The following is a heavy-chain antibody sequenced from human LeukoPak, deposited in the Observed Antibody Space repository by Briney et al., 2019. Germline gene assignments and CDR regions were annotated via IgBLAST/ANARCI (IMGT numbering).Heavy chain of an antibody. Sequence: TGGSLRLSCAASGFTFSSYGMHWVRQAPGKGLEWVAFIRYDGSNKYYADSVKGRFTISRDNSKNTLYLQMNSLRAEDTAVYYCAKDIGDYYYYYMDVWGKGTTVTISS. CDR1: GFTFSSYG. V-gene: IGHV3-30*02. CDR2: IRYDGSNK. D-gene: IGHD3-10*01. J-gene: IGHJ6*03. CDR3: AKDIGDYYYYYMDV.